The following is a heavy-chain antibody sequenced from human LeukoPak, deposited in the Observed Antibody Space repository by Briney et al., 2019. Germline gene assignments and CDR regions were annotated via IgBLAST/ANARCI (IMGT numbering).Heavy chain of an antibody. CDR3: ARDPYSGNYGNDYYYYMDV. J-gene: IGHJ6*03. CDR1: GFTFSNYN. V-gene: IGHV3-21*01. Sequence: GGSLRLSCAASGFTFSNYNMNWVRQAPEKAMEWVSPITRSGTYIFYADSVKGRFTISRDNAKNSLYLQMDSLGPEDTAVYYCARDPYSGNYGNDYYYYMDVWGKGTTVTISS. D-gene: IGHD1-26*01. CDR2: ITRSGTYI.